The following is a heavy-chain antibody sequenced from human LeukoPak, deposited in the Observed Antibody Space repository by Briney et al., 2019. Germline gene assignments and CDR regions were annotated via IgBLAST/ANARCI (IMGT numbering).Heavy chain of an antibody. J-gene: IGHJ5*02. Sequence: ASVKVSCKDSGYTFTSYGINWVGQAHGQGLELLGWMYPIRGNTGYAPNFQLTVTMTRHTSITTAYMELSSLRSEYTAVYYCGWGLDWFDPWGQGTLVTVSS. CDR2: MYPIRGNT. CDR3: GWGLDWFDP. CDR1: GYTFTSYG. V-gene: IGHV1-8*01.